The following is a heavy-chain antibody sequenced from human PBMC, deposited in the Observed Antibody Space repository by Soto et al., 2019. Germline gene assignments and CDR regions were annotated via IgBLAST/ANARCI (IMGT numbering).Heavy chain of an antibody. D-gene: IGHD3-3*02. CDR1: GGPFSSYA. CDR2: IIPIFGTA. J-gene: IGHJ5*02. CDR3: ERDSPFSP. V-gene: IGHV1-69*13. Sequence: SVKVSFKACGGPFSSYAISWVRQAPGQGLEWMGGIIPIFGTANYAQKFQGRVTITADESTSTAYMELSSLRSEDTAVYYCERDSPFSPWGQGTMVTVSS.